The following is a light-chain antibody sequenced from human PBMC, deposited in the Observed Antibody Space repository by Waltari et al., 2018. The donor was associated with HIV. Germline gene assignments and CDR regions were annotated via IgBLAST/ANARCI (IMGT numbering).Light chain of an antibody. J-gene: IGLJ1*01. CDR3: QSYDSSRSVLYV. CDR2: GNS. CDR1: SSNIGAGYD. Sequence: QSVLTQPPSVSGAPGQRVTISCTGSSSNIGAGYDVPWYPQLPATAPKLLIYGNSNRPSGVPDRFSGSKSGTSASLAITGLQAEDEADYYCQSYDSSRSVLYVFGTGTKVTVL. V-gene: IGLV1-40*01.